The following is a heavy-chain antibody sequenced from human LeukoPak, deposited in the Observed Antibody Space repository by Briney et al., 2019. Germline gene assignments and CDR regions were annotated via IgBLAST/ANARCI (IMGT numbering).Heavy chain of an antibody. CDR1: GFNFGTYW. J-gene: IGHJ4*02. D-gene: IGHD3-22*01. Sequence: GGSLRLSCAASGFNFGTYWMSWVRQAPGKGLEWLANIRLDGSVKFYVDSVKGRFTISRDNAKSSLYLQMNSLRVEDTAVYYCASSHDSSGNDWGQGTLVTVSS. CDR3: ASSHDSSGND. CDR2: IRLDGSVK. V-gene: IGHV3-7*01.